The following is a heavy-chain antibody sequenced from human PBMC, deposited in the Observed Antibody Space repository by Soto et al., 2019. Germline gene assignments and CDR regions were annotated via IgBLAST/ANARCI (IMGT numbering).Heavy chain of an antibody. CDR3: AREDDNDYGDYGYFDY. D-gene: IGHD4-17*01. V-gene: IGHV3-30-3*01. Sequence: QVQLVESGGGVVQPGRSLRLSCAASGFNFSSYAMHWVRQAPGKGLEWVAVISYDGSNKYYADSVKGRFTISRDNSKNTLYLQMNTLRAEDTAVYYCAREDDNDYGDYGYFDYWGQGTLVTVSS. CDR1: GFNFSSYA. J-gene: IGHJ4*02. CDR2: ISYDGSNK.